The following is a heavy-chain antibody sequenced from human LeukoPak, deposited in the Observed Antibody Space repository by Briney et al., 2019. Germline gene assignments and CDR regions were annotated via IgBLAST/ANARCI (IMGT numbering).Heavy chain of an antibody. CDR3: ARDRSSSEDFDY. J-gene: IGHJ4*02. CDR1: GFTFSSYS. D-gene: IGHD6-13*01. V-gene: IGHV3-21*01. CDR2: ISSSSSYI. Sequence: GGSLRLSCAASGFTFSSYSMNWVRQAPGKGLEWVSSISSSSSYIYYADSVKGRFTISRDNAKNSLYLQMNSLRAGDTAVYYCARDRSSSEDFDYWGQGTLVTVSS.